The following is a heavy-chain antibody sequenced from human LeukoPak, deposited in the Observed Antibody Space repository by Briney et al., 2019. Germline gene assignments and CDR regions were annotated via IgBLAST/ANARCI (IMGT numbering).Heavy chain of an antibody. CDR3: ARGPYSSGWYEARKYYFDY. Sequence: SETLSLTCAVYGGSFSGYYWSWIRQPPRKGLEWIGEINHSGSTNYNPSLKSRVTISVDTSKNQFSLKLSSVTAADTAVYYCARGPYSSGWYEARKYYFDYWGQGTLVTVSS. D-gene: IGHD6-19*01. J-gene: IGHJ4*02. V-gene: IGHV4-34*01. CDR2: INHSGST. CDR1: GGSFSGYY.